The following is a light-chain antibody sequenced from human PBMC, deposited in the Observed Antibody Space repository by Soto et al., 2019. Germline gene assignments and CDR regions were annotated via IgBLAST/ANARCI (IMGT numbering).Light chain of an antibody. CDR3: SSYTRSSTVV. CDR1: SSDVGAYNY. CDR2: DVS. Sequence: QSALTQPASVSGSPGQSITISCTGTSSDVGAYNYVSWYQQHPGKAPKLMIYDVSNRPSGVSNPFSGAKSCNTASLTISGLHAEDEADYYCSSYTRSSTVVFGGGTTLTVL. V-gene: IGLV2-14*01. J-gene: IGLJ2*01.